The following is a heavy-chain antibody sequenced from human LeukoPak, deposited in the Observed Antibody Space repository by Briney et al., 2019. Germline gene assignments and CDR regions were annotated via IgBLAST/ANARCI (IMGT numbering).Heavy chain of an antibody. CDR3: TTDSEAAGNFDY. D-gene: IGHD6-13*01. J-gene: IGHJ4*02. CDR1: GFTFSNAW. Sequence: GGSLRLSCAASGFTFSNAWMSWVRQAPGKGLEWVGRIKSKTDGGTTDYAAPVKDRFTISRDDSKNTLYLQMNSLKTEDTAVYYCTTDSEAAGNFDYWGQGTLVTVSS. V-gene: IGHV3-15*01. CDR2: IKSKTDGGTT.